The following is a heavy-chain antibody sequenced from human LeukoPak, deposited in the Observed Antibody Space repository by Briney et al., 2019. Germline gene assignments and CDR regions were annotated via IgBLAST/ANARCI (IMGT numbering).Heavy chain of an antibody. CDR2: IYSAGYT. CDR1: GFTLSSNY. D-gene: IGHD6-19*01. Sequence: GVLRLSCAASGFTLSSNYMSWVRLAPGKGLEWVSVIYSAGYTYYSDSVKGRFTVSRDSSKNTLYLQMDSLRGDDTAVYYCARAVGGSGYYQYFYGMDVWGQGTTVTVSS. J-gene: IGHJ6*02. CDR3: ARAVGGSGYYQYFYGMDV. V-gene: IGHV3-66*01.